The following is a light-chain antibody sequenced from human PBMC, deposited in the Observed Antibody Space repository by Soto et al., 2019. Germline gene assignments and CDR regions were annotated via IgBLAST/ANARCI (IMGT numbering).Light chain of an antibody. Sequence: EIVMTQSPAILSLSPGERATLSCRASQTVSRHLAWYQQKPGQAPRLLIFGASTRATGIPDRFSGSGSGTDFTLTISSLQSEDFAVYYCQQYNTWPLITFGPGTRLEI. V-gene: IGKV3-15*01. CDR3: QQYNTWPLIT. CDR2: GAS. J-gene: IGKJ5*01. CDR1: QTVSRH.